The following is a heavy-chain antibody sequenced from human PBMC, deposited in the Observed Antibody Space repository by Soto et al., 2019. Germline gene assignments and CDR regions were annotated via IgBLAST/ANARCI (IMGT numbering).Heavy chain of an antibody. D-gene: IGHD4-17*01. J-gene: IGHJ6*03. CDR1: GFTVSSNY. V-gene: IGHV3-66*04. CDR3: ARLNYGDYPTYYYYYYMDV. CDR2: IYSGGST. Sequence: GGSLRLSCAASGFTVSSNYMIWARQAPGKGLKWVSVIYSGGSTYYADSVKGRFTISGDNSKNTLYLQMNSLRAEDTAVYYCARLNYGDYPTYYYYYYMDVWGKGTTVTVSS.